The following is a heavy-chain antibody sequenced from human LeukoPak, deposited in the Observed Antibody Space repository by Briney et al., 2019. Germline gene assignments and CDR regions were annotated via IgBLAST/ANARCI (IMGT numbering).Heavy chain of an antibody. D-gene: IGHD5-18*01. CDR2: VSGSSNI. V-gene: IGHV3-48*02. CDR3: ARDGLHTAHFDY. CDR1: GCTFSSYT. J-gene: IGHJ4*02. Sequence: GGSLRLSCAASGCTFSSYTMNWVRQAPGKGLEWVSTVSGSSNIHYSDSVKGRFTISRDNARNSLYLQMNSLRDEDTAVYYCARDGLHTAHFDYWGQGTLVTVSS.